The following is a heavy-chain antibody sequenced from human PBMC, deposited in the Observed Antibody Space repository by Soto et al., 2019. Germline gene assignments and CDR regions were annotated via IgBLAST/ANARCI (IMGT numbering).Heavy chain of an antibody. V-gene: IGHV1-46*01. J-gene: IGHJ4*02. CDR3: ATFPRGY. CDR2: IDPSRGAT. CDR1: GYPFISYY. Sequence: QVQLMQSGAEVKRPGASVKISCKPSGYPFISYYIHWVRQAPGQGLEWVGLIDPSRGATSYAERFQGRLSITSDKSTATVYMNVWSPTSDDTAIYYCATFPRGYWGQGTLVSVSS.